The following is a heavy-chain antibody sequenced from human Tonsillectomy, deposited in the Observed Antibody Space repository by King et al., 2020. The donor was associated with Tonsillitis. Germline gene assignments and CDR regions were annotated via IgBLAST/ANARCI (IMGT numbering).Heavy chain of an antibody. V-gene: IGHV1-2*02. CDR3: VRENWYYDY. CDR1: GFTFTDYP. D-gene: IGHD1-1*01. Sequence: QLVQSGAEVKKPGASVKVSCQASGFTFTDYPMHWVRQAPGQGLEWMGWIYPNSGDTYYAQKFQGRISLTRDTSFNSLYMELTRLTSDDTALYYCVRENWYYDYWGRGTLVTVSS. J-gene: IGHJ4*02. CDR2: IYPNSGDT.